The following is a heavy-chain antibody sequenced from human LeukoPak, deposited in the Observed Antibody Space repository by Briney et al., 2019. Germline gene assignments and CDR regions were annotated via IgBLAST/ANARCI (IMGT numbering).Heavy chain of an antibody. J-gene: IGHJ6*03. CDR2: IYPGDSDT. CDR1: GYSFTSYW. CDR3: ARDCGGDCSNYYYMDV. Sequence: GESLKISCKGSGYSFTSYWIGWVRQMPGKGLEWMGIIYPGDSDTRYSPSFQGQVTISADKSISTTYLQWSSLKASDTAMYYCARDCGGDCSNYYYMDVWGKGTTVTVSS. V-gene: IGHV5-51*01. D-gene: IGHD2-21*02.